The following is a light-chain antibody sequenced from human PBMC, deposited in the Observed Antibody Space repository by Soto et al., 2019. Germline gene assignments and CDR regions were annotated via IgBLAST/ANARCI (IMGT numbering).Light chain of an antibody. J-gene: IGKJ2*01. V-gene: IGKV1-39*01. CDR3: QQSFSSPHT. CDR2: AAS. Sequence: DIQMTQSPFSLSASVGDRLTITCRASQTVTHLLNWYQQKSGQAPKLLIYAASSLQGGVPSRFSGSGSGTDFTLTISSLQPEDFATYYCQQSFSSPHTFGQGTKVDIK. CDR1: QTVTHL.